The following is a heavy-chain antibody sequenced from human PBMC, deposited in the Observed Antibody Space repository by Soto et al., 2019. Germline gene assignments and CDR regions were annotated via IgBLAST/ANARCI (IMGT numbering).Heavy chain of an antibody. D-gene: IGHD4-17*01. V-gene: IGHV4-59*01. Sequence: SETLSLTCTVSGGSISSYYWSWIRQPPGKGLEWIGYIYYSGSTNYNPSLKSRVTISVDTSKNQFSLKLSSVTAADTAVYYCAGLTVITAFDYWGQGTLVTVSS. CDR2: IYYSGST. J-gene: IGHJ4*02. CDR3: AGLTVITAFDY. CDR1: GGSISSYY.